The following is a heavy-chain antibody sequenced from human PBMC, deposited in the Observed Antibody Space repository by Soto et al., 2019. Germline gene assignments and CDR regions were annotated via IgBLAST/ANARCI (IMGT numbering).Heavy chain of an antibody. D-gene: IGHD4-17*01. CDR2: ISYDGNDR. CDR3: VKASLHYDDKSFGPFDI. CDR1: GFTFSDSA. V-gene: IGHV3-30*18. Sequence: PGGSLRLSCSASGFTFSDSAIHWVRQAPGKRLEWVALISYDGNDRYYVNSVKGRFTISRDNSKNTVSLQMNSLRAEDTAVYYCVKASLHYDDKSFGPFDIWGQGTTVTVSS. J-gene: IGHJ3*02.